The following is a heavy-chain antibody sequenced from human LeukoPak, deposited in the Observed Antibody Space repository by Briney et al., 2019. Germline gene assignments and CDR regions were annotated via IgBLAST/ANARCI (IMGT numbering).Heavy chain of an antibody. J-gene: IGHJ3*02. CDR2: IYYSGST. Sequence: SETLSLTCTVSGGSISSHYWSWIRQPPGKGLEWIGYIYYSGSTNYNPSLKSRVTISVDTSKNQFSLKLSSVTAADTAVYYCARRPHDAFDIWGQGTMVTVSS. V-gene: IGHV4-59*11. CDR1: GGSISSHY. CDR3: ARRPHDAFDI.